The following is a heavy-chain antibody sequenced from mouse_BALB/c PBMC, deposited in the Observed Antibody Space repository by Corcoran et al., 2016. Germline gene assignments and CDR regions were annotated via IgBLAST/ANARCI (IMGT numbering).Heavy chain of an antibody. J-gene: IGHJ1*01. CDR2: INTYTGEP. V-gene: IGHV9-1*02. CDR3: ARWYYHGSSSYWYFDV. Sequence: QIQLVQSGPELKKPGETVKISCKASGYTFTNYGMNWVKQAPGKGLKWMGWINTYTGEPTYADAFKGRFAFSLETSASTAYLQINNLKNEDMATYFCARWYYHGSSSYWYFDVWGAGTTVTVSS. D-gene: IGHD1-1*01. CDR1: GYTFTNYG.